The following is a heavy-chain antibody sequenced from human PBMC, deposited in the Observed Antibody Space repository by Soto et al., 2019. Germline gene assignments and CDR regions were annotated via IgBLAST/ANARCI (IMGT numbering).Heavy chain of an antibody. V-gene: IGHV4-34*01. J-gene: IGHJ4*02. CDR3: ARGRGGGNSVYFDH. CDR2: INHSGSP. D-gene: IGHD2-21*02. Sequence: SETLSLTCTVSGGSISSYYWSWIRQPPGKGLEWIGEINHSGSPNYNPSLKSRVIISVDTSKNQFSMKVSSVTAADTAVYYCARGRGGGNSVYFDHWGQETLVTVSS. CDR1: GGSISSYY.